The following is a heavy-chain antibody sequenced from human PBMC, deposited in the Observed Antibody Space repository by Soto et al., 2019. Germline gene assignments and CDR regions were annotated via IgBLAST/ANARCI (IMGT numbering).Heavy chain of an antibody. CDR2: ISSSSSYI. Sequence: EVQLVESGGGLVKPGGSLRLSCAASGFTFSSYSMNWVRQAPGKGLEWVSSISSSSSYIYYADSVKGRFTISRDNAKNSLYMQMNSLRAEDTAVYYCARDQALPGGGMDVWGQGTTVTDSS. CDR3: ARDQALPGGGMDV. J-gene: IGHJ6*02. D-gene: IGHD3-10*01. V-gene: IGHV3-21*01. CDR1: GFTFSSYS.